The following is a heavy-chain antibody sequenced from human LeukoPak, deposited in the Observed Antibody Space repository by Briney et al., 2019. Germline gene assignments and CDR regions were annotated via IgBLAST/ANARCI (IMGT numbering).Heavy chain of an antibody. CDR3: ARDHRITMVRGVSYFDY. D-gene: IGHD3-10*01. CDR2: IYYSGST. Sequence: PSETLSLTCTVSGGSISSGDYYWSWIRQPPGKGLEWIGYIYYSGSTYYNPSLKSRVTISVDTSKNQFSLKLSSVTAADTAVYYCARDHRITMVRGVSYFDYWGQGTLVTVSS. V-gene: IGHV4-30-4*08. CDR1: GGSISSGDYY. J-gene: IGHJ4*02.